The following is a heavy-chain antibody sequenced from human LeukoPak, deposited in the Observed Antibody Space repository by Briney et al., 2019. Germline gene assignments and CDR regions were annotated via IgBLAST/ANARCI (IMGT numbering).Heavy chain of an antibody. V-gene: IGHV1-8*01. CDR1: GYTLTRYH. D-gene: IGHD3-3*01. CDR2: MNPNSGTT. Sequence: ASLKVSCEASGYTLTRYHIKRVRQATAQGLEWMGWMNPNSGTTGYAQKFQGRVTMTRNNSISTAYMELSSLRSEDTAVYYCARGTRITIFGVVPLYYFDYWGQGTLVTVSS. CDR3: ARGTRITIFGVVPLYYFDY. J-gene: IGHJ4*02.